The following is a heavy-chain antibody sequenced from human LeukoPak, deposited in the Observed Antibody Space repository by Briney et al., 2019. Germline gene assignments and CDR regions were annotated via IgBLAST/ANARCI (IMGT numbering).Heavy chain of an antibody. CDR2: IYHSGST. CDR1: GGSISSSDW. D-gene: IGHD3-10*01. Sequence: RTSETLSLTCAVSGGSISSSDWWSWVRQPPGKGLEWIGEIYHSGSTNYNSSLKSRVTISVDKSKSQFSLKVTSVTAADTAVYYCARLRYYYASGSYYRGAFDIWGQGTMVTVSS. CDR3: ARLRYYYASGSYYRGAFDI. V-gene: IGHV4-4*02. J-gene: IGHJ3*02.